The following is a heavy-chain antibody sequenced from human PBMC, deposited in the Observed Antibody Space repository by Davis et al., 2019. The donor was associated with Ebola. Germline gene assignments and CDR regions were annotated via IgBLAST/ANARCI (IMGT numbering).Heavy chain of an antibody. Sequence: GGSLRLSCAASGFTFSTYGMHWVRQAPGKGLEWVAVISYDGSNKYYADSVKGRFTISRDNSKNTLYLQMNSLRAEDTAVYYCAKARVGAMDYWGQGTLVTVSS. J-gene: IGHJ4*02. CDR2: ISYDGSNK. CDR3: AKARVGAMDY. CDR1: GFTFSTYG. V-gene: IGHV3-30*18. D-gene: IGHD1-26*01.